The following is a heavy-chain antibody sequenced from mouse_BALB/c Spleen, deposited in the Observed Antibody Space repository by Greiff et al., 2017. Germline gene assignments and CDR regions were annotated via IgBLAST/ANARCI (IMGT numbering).Heavy chain of an antibody. Sequence: VQLQQSGTVLARPGASVKMSCKASGYTFTSYWMHWVKQRPGQGLEWIGAIYPGNSDTSYNQKFKGKAKLTAVTSTSTAYMELSSLTNEDSAVYYCTPTVVATEVPFAYWGQGTLVTVSA. D-gene: IGHD1-1*01. V-gene: IGHV1-5*01. CDR1: GYTFTSYW. CDR2: IYPGNSDT. J-gene: IGHJ3*01. CDR3: TPTVVATEVPFAY.